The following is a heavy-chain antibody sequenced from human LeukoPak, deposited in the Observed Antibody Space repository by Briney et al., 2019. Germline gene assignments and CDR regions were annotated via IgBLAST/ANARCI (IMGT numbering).Heavy chain of an antibody. CDR3: ARSPNCGGDCS. CDR1: GFTFSSYW. D-gene: IGHD2-21*02. Sequence: PGGSLRLSCAASGFTFSSYWMHWVRQASGKGLVWVSRSNSDGSSRSYADSVKGRFTISRDNAKNTLYLQMNSLRVEDTAVYYCARSPNCGGDCSWGQGTLVTVSS. CDR2: SNSDGSSR. J-gene: IGHJ5*02. V-gene: IGHV3-74*01.